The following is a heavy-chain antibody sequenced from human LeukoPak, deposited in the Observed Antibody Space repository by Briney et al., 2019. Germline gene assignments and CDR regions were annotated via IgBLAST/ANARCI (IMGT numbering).Heavy chain of an antibody. Sequence: SETLSLTCAVYGGSFSGYYWNWIRQPPGKGLEWIGEINHSGSTNYNPSLKSRVTISVDTSKNQFSLKLSSVTAADTAVYYCARSELPWAFDIWGQGTMVTVSS. CDR1: GGSFSGYY. CDR3: ARSELPWAFDI. J-gene: IGHJ3*02. V-gene: IGHV4-34*01. D-gene: IGHD1-26*01. CDR2: INHSGST.